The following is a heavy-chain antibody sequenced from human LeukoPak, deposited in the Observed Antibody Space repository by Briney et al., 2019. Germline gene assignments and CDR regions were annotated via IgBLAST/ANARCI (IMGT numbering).Heavy chain of an antibody. CDR3: ARLRGGWYFDL. CDR1: GFTFSSYS. D-gene: IGHD3-10*01. Sequence: PGGSLRLSCAASGFTFSSYSMNWVRQAPGKGLEWVSSIGAGGGSTYYADSVKGRLTISRDDSKNTLYVQMNSLRAEDTAVYYCARLRGGWYFDLWGRGTLVTVSS. J-gene: IGHJ2*01. V-gene: IGHV3-23*01. CDR2: IGAGGGST.